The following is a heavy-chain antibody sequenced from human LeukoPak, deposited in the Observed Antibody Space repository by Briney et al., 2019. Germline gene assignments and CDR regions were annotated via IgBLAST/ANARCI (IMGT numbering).Heavy chain of an antibody. D-gene: IGHD4-11*01. CDR3: AKDAQVYSTYDWRWFDP. CDR1: GFPFTNYA. CDR2: ISGDGGTT. J-gene: IGHJ5*02. Sequence: PGGSLRLSCAASGFPFTNYALSWVRQAPGKGLECVSVISGDGGTTFYADSVKGRFTISRDNSKNTLCLQMNSLRAEDTAIYYCAKDAQVYSTYDWRWFDPWGQGTLVTVSS. V-gene: IGHV3-23*01.